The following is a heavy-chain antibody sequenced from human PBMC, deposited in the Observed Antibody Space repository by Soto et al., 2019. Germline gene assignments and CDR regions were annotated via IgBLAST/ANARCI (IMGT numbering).Heavy chain of an antibody. CDR2: VYSDGST. CDR1: GFTVSSNY. J-gene: IGHJ4*02. D-gene: IGHD3-22*01. CDR3: ASDPDYYYDH. V-gene: IGHV3-66*01. Sequence: EVQLVESGGGLVQPGGSLRLSCAASGFTVSSNYMSWVRQAPGKGLEWVSIVYSDGSTYYADSVKGRFTISRDNSKNTLYLHMNSLRVEDTAMYYCASDPDYYYDHWGQGTLVTVSS.